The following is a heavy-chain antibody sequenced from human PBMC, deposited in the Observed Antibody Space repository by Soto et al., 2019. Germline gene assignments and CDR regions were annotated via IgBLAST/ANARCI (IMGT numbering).Heavy chain of an antibody. Sequence: AGSLRLSCAASGFTFSNYGMHWARQAPGKGLEWVAVIWYDGSNEYYADSVKGRFTISRDNSKNTLYLQMNSLRAEDTAVYYCARDWHHYFDYWGQGTLVTVSS. CDR1: GFTFSNYG. J-gene: IGHJ4*02. CDR3: ARDWHHYFDY. V-gene: IGHV3-33*01. CDR2: IWYDGSNE.